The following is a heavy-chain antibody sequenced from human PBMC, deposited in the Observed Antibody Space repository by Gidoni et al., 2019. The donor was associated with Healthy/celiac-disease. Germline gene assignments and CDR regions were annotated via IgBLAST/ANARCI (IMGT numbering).Heavy chain of an antibody. V-gene: IGHV3-30*18. J-gene: IGHJ4*02. CDR3: AKDGASYPDYFDY. Sequence: QVQLVESGGGVVQPGRSLRLSCAASGFTFSSYGMHWVRQAPGKGLEWVAVISYDGSNKYYADSVKGRFTISRDNSKNTLYLKMNSLRAEDTAVDYCAKDGASYPDYFDYWGQGTLVTVSS. D-gene: IGHD3-16*01. CDR1: GFTFSSYG. CDR2: ISYDGSNK.